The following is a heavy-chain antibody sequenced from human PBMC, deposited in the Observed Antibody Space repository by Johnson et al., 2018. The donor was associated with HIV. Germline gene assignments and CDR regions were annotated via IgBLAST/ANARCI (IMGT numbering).Heavy chain of an antibody. CDR1: GFTFDDYG. CDR2: INWNGGST. CDR3: AKVSLEVGGTDDAVDI. V-gene: IGHV3-20*04. Sequence: EVQLVESGGGLVQPGGSLRLSCAASGFTFDDYGMSWVRQAPGKGLEWVSGINWNGGSTGYADSVKGRFTISRDNAKNSLYLQMNSLRAEDTAVYYCAKVSLEVGGTDDAVDIWGQGTMVTVSS. D-gene: IGHD1-1*01. J-gene: IGHJ3*02.